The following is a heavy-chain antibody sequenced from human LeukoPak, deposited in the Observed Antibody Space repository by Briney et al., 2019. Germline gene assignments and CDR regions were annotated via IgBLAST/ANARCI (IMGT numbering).Heavy chain of an antibody. CDR3: ARGKEGSSSIGVFDY. CDR1: GGTFSSYA. D-gene: IGHD6-13*01. V-gene: IGHV1-69*06. Sequence: SVKVSCKASGGTFSSYAISWVRQAPGQGLEWMGGIIPIFGTANYAQKFQGRVTITADKSTSTAYMELSSLRSEDTAVYYCARGKEGSSSIGVFDYWGQGTLVTVSS. J-gene: IGHJ4*02. CDR2: IIPIFGTA.